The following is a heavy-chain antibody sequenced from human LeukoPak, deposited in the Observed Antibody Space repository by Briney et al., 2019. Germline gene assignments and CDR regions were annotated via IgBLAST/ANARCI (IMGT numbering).Heavy chain of an antibody. J-gene: IGHJ4*02. CDR1: GGSISSYY. V-gene: IGHV4-4*07. CDR2: MYTSGSS. Sequence: SETLSLTCTVSGGSISSYYYSWIRQPAGKGLEWIGRMYTSGSSNYNPSLKSRLTMSVDTSKNQFSLKLSSVTAADTAVYYCARILYSNNIDYWGQGTLVTVSS. CDR3: ARILYSNNIDY. D-gene: IGHD2/OR15-2a*01.